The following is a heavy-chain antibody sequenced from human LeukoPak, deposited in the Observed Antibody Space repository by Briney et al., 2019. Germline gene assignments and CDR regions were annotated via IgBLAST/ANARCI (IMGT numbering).Heavy chain of an antibody. V-gene: IGHV1-8*01. CDR3: ARGRSSMLVATMKKGAFDI. Sequence: GASVKVSCKASGYTFTSYDINWVRQATGQGLEWMGWMNPNSGNTGYAQKFQGRVTMTRNTSISTAYMELSSLRSEDTAVYYCARGRSSMLVATMKKGAFDIWGQGTMVTVSS. J-gene: IGHJ3*02. CDR2: MNPNSGNT. CDR1: GYTFTSYD. D-gene: IGHD5-12*01.